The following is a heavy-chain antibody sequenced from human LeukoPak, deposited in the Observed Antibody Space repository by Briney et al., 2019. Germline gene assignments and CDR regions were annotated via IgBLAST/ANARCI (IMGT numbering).Heavy chain of an antibody. CDR1: GFTFNSYG. CDR2: IRYDGGDK. CDR3: ARDPDYMDV. V-gene: IGHV3-30*02. Sequence: GGSLRLSCAASGFTFNSYGMHWVRQAPGKGLEFVAYIRYDGGDKYYADSVRGRFTISRDNSKNTLYLQMNSLRAEDTAVYYCARDPDYMDVWGKGTTVTVSS. J-gene: IGHJ6*03.